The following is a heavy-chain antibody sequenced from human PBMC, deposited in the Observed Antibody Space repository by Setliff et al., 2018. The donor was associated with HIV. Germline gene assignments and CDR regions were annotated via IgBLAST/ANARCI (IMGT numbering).Heavy chain of an antibody. D-gene: IGHD3-22*01. CDR2: IHPGDSDT. CDR1: GYKFTGYW. J-gene: IGHJ6*02. CDR3: ARTQSLGGYYSRGHDYGMDV. Sequence: PGESLKISCKGSGYKFTGYWIGWARQMPGKSLEWMGIIHPGDSDTRYSPSFQGQVTISTDKSISTAFLQWSSLKASDTAVYYCARTQSLGGYYSRGHDYGMDVWGQGTTVTVSS. V-gene: IGHV5-51*01.